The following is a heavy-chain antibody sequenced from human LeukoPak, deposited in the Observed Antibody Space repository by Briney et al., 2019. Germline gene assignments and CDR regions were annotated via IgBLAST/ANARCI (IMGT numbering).Heavy chain of an antibody. J-gene: IGHJ4*02. CDR2: IRYDGSNK. CDR3: AKSTSGAQLSLDY. Sequence: AGGSLRLSCAASGFTFSSYGMHWVRQAPGKGLEWVAFIRYDGSNKYYADSVKGRFTISRDNSKNTLYLQMNSLRAEDTAVYYCAKSTSGAQLSLDYWGQGTLVTVSS. CDR1: GFTFSSYG. V-gene: IGHV3-30*02. D-gene: IGHD2-15*01.